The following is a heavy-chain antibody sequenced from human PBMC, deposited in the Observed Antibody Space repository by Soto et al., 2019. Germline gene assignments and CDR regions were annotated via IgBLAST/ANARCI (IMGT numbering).Heavy chain of an antibody. CDR3: ASSLDYYDSSGYYNFDY. V-gene: IGHV4-4*02. CDR1: GGSISGTYW. Sequence: QVQLQESGPGLVKPSGTLSLTCAVSGGSISGTYWWSWVRQPPGKGLEWVGEISHSGSTNYNPSLKSRVTISADKSKNQFSLKLSSVTAADTAVYYCASSLDYYDSSGYYNFDYWGQGTLVTVSS. J-gene: IGHJ4*02. D-gene: IGHD3-22*01. CDR2: ISHSGST.